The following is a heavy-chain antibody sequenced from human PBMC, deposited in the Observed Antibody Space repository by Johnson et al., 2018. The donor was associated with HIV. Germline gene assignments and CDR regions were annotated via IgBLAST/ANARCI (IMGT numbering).Heavy chain of an antibody. CDR3: ARDGRDLVTRGSFDV. J-gene: IGHJ3*01. Sequence: QVKLVESGGGLVQPGGSLRLSCAASGFTFSSYGMHWVRQAPGKGLEWVAVIWYDGSNKYYADSVKGRFTISRDNSKNTLYLQMNSLRAEDTAVYYCARDGRDLVTRGSFDVWGQGTVVTVSS. CDR2: IWYDGSNK. V-gene: IGHV3-33*01. D-gene: IGHD3-9*01. CDR1: GFTFSSYG.